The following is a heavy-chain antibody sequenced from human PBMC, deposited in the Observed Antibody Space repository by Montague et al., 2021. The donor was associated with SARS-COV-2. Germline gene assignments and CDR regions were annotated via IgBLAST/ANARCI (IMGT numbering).Heavy chain of an antibody. J-gene: IGHJ5*01. CDR1: GYSISSGYS. V-gene: IGHV4-38-2*02. D-gene: IGHD2-21*01. CDR3: ARAHCGGDCNYLYIWFDS. CDR2: IYHGGFT. Sequence: SETLSLTCSVSGYSISSGYSWGWIRQPPGKGLEWIGAIYHGGFTXYNPSLKSRLTMSLDTSKNQFSLRLSSVTAADTAIYYCARAHCGGDCNYLYIWFDSWGQGALVTVSS.